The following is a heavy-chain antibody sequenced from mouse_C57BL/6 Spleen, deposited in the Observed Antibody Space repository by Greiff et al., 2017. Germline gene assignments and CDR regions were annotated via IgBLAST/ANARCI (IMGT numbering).Heavy chain of an antibody. J-gene: IGHJ4*01. D-gene: IGHD2-4*01. CDR3: ARIYYDYDDPSYAMDY. Sequence: EVMLVESGGGLVQPGGSLKLSCAASGFTFSDYYMYWVRQTPEKRLEWVAYISNGGGSTYYPDTVKGRFTISRDNAKNTLYLQMSRLKSEDTAMYYCARIYYDYDDPSYAMDYWGQGTSVTVSS. CDR1: GFTFSDYY. CDR2: ISNGGGST. V-gene: IGHV5-12*01.